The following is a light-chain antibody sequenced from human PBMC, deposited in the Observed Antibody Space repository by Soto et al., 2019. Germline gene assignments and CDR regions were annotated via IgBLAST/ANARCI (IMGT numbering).Light chain of an antibody. CDR2: GAS. CDR3: QQYNNRPPVT. CDR1: QSVSNN. J-gene: IGKJ2*01. Sequence: EIVMTQSPATLSVSPGERATLSCRASQSVSNNLAWYQQKPGQTPRLLIYGASTRATGIPVRFSGSGSGTEFTLTISSLQSEDFAVYHCQQYNNRPPVTFGQGTKLEIK. V-gene: IGKV3-15*01.